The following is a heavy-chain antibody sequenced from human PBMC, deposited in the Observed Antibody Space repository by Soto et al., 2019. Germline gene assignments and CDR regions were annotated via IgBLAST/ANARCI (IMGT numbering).Heavy chain of an antibody. CDR2: IYYSGST. CDR1: SLGCC. J-gene: IGHJ4*01. CDR3: AIPPPPRASGCHRYFGF. D-gene: IGHD3-9*01. V-gene: IGHV4-39*01. Sequence: SLGCCRIRKQQPPGKGLEWIGSIYYSGSTYYNPSLKSRVTISVDTSKNQFSLKLSSVTAADTAVYYCAIPPPPRASGCHRYFGFRGQATLVT.